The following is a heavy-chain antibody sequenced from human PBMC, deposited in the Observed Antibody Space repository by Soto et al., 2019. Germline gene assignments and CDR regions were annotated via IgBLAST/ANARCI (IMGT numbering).Heavy chain of an antibody. J-gene: IGHJ4*02. Sequence: QVQLVQSGAEVKKPGASVKVSCKASGYTFTSYDINWVRQATGQGLEWMGWMNPNSGNTGYAQKFQGRVTMTRNTXRXIAYVELSSLRSEDTAGYYCARGRQVDVAGKRVNGYWGQGTLVTVSS. CDR1: GYTFTSYD. V-gene: IGHV1-8*01. D-gene: IGHD6-19*01. CDR3: ARGRQVDVAGKRVNGY. CDR2: MNPNSGNT.